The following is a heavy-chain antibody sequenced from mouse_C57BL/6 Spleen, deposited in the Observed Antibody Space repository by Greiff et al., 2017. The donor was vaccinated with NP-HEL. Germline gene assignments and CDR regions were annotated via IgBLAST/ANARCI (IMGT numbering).Heavy chain of an antibody. CDR1: GYTFTSYW. CDR3: ARGGAMDY. Sequence: QVQLQQPGAELVMPGASVKLSCKASGYTFTSYWMHWVKQRPGQGLEWIGEIDPSDSYTNYNQKFKGKSTLTVDKSSSTAYMHLSSLTSEDSAVYYCARGGAMDYWGQGTSVTVSS. V-gene: IGHV1-69*01. J-gene: IGHJ4*01. CDR2: IDPSDSYT.